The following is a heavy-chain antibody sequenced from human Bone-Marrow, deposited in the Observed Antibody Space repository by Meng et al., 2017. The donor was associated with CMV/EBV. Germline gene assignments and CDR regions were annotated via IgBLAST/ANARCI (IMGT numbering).Heavy chain of an antibody. D-gene: IGHD5-18*01. CDR3: VAWNPRRGYTYGDSKGWFDP. CDR1: GLTFSRYD. J-gene: IGHJ5*02. V-gene: IGHV3-13*01. Sequence: GGSLRLSCAASGLTFSRYDMHWVRQPTGKGLEWVSAIGTAGDTYYPDSVKGRFTISRENAKNSLYLQMNSLTAGDTAVYYCVAWNPRRGYTYGDSKGWFDPWGQGTLVTFSS. CDR2: IGTAGDT.